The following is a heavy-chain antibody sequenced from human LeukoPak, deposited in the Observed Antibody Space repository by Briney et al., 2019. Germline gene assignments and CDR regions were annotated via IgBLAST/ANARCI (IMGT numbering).Heavy chain of an antibody. CDR2: IYYSGST. J-gene: IGHJ4*02. CDR1: GGSISSGGYY. CDR3: ATSTLLWFGNEQYYFDY. V-gene: IGHV4-31*03. D-gene: IGHD3-10*01. Sequence: SSETLSLTCTVSGGSISSGGYYWSWIRQHPGKGLEWIGYIYYSGSTYYNPSLKSRVTISVDTSKNQFSLKLSSVTAADTAVYYCATSTLLWFGNEQYYFDYWGQGTLVTVSS.